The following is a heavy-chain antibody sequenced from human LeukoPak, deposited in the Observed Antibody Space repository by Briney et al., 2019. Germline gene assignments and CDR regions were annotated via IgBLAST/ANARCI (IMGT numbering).Heavy chain of an antibody. CDR1: GFTFSSYA. J-gene: IGHJ4*02. CDR2: ISYDGSNK. Sequence: GGSLRLSCAASGFTFSSYAMHWVRQAPGKGLEWVAVISYDGSNKYYADSVKGRFTISRDNSKNTLYLQMNSLRAEDTAVYYCARRAGTYSHPYDYWGQGTLVTVSS. V-gene: IGHV3-30*14. CDR3: ARRAGTYSHPYDY. D-gene: IGHD6-19*01.